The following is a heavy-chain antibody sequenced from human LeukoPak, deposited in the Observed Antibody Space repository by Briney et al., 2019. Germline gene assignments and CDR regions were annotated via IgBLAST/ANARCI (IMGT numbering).Heavy chain of an antibody. CDR2: IKEDASEK. J-gene: IGHJ4*02. Sequence: PGGSLRLSCAASGFTFSKYWMSWVRQAPGKGLEWVANIKEDASEKYYVGSVKGRFTISRDNAKNSLFLQMNSLRADDTAVYYCAYGNNYDSSGSLFDSWGQGTLVTVSS. CDR3: AYGNNYDSSGSLFDS. D-gene: IGHD3-22*01. CDR1: GFTFSKYW. V-gene: IGHV3-7*01.